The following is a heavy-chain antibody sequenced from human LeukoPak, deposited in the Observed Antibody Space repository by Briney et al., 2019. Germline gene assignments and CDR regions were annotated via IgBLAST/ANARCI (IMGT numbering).Heavy chain of an antibody. V-gene: IGHV4-39*01. CDR2: IYYSGST. CDR3: ARDDSSGYTAAFDI. J-gene: IGHJ3*02. D-gene: IGHD3-22*01. CDR1: GGSVSSSSYY. Sequence: SETLSLTCTVSGGSVSSSSYYWGWIRQPPGTGLEWIGSIYYSGSTYYNPSLKSRVTISVDTSKNQFSLKLSSVTAADTAVYYCARDDSSGYTAAFDIWGQGTMVTVSS.